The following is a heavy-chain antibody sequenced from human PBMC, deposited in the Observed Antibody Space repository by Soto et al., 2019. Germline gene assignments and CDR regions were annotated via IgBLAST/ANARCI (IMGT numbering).Heavy chain of an antibody. CDR2: IKQGGIEK. V-gene: IGHV3-7*01. CDR1: GFTLSNFW. D-gene: IGHD4-17*01. J-gene: IGHJ3*02. CDR3: LVTTSAFDI. Sequence: EVQLVESGGDLAQPGGSLRLSCAASGFTLSNFWVNWVRQAPGKGLEWVANIKQGGIEKNYVDSVKGRFTTSRDDTKNSLFLQVNNLRAEDTGLYYCLVTTSAFDIWGRGTTGTVSS.